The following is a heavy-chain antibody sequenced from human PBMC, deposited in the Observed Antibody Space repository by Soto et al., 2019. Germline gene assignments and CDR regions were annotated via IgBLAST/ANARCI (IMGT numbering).Heavy chain of an antibody. D-gene: IGHD2-15*01. J-gene: IGHJ4*02. CDR3: AKFGDIVVVVAASFDY. CDR1: GFTFSSYA. CDR2: ISGSGGST. V-gene: IGHV3-23*01. Sequence: GGSLRLSCAASGFTFSSYAMSWVRQAPGKGLEWVSAISGSGGSTYYADSVKGRFTISRDNSKNTLYLQMNSLRAEDTAVYYCAKFGDIVVVVAASFDYWGQGTLVTVSS.